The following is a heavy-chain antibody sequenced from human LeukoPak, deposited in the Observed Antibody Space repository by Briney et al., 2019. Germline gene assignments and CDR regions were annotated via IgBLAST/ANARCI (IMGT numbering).Heavy chain of an antibody. Sequence: AGSLRLSCAASGFSFSTYWMHWVRQAPGKGLEWVSNIKEDGSEKNSADSVKGRFTISRDNAKTSVYLQMSSLRAEDTAVYYCSRGANWVDFDTWGEGTMVTVSS. CDR3: SRGANWVDFDT. CDR2: IKEDGSEK. V-gene: IGHV3-7*04. D-gene: IGHD2-15*01. CDR1: GFSFSTYW. J-gene: IGHJ3*02.